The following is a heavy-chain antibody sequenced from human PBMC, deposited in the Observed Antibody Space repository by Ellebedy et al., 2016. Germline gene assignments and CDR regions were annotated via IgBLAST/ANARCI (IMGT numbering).Heavy chain of an antibody. CDR3: ANEATVNLNCYFSYDMEV. CDR1: GFNFRSYA. V-gene: IGHV3-23*01. CDR2: ISNSGHST. J-gene: IGHJ6*01. D-gene: IGHD4-17*01. Sequence: GESLKISXEASGFNFRSYAMSWVRQAPGKGLEWLSGISNSGHSTYYAASVRGRFTMSRDNSKNTFYLQMNNLRVEDTAVYYCANEATVNLNCYFSYDMEVWGQGTTGTVST.